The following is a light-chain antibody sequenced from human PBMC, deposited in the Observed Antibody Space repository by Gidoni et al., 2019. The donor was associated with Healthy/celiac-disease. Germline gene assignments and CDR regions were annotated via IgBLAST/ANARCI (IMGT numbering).Light chain of an antibody. CDR3: QQSNSFPIT. V-gene: IGKV1-12*01. Sequence: DIQMTQSPSSVSASVGARVTITCRASQSISSWLAWYQQKPGKAPKLLIYTASSLQSGVPSRFSGSGSGTDFTLTISSLQPEDVATYYCQQSNSFPITFGQGTRLEIK. CDR2: TAS. J-gene: IGKJ5*01. CDR1: QSISSW.